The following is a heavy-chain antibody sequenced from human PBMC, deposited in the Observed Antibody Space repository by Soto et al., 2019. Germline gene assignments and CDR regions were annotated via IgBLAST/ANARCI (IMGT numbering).Heavy chain of an antibody. CDR3: ARPYFSSSSMFDY. J-gene: IGHJ4*02. V-gene: IGHV4-39*01. D-gene: IGHD6-6*01. CDR2: IYHTGTT. CDR1: GDSISSSTYY. Sequence: SETLSLTCTVSGDSISSSTYYWGWNRQPPGKGLEWIGCIYHTGTTYYNPSLKSRVTISVDTSKNQFSLKLSSVTAADTAVYYCARPYFSSSSMFDYWGQGTLVTVSS.